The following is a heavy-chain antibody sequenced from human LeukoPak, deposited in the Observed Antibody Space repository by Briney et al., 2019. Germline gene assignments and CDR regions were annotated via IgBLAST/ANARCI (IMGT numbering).Heavy chain of an antibody. J-gene: IGHJ6*02. V-gene: IGHV6-1*01. Sequence: QTLSLTCDISGDSVSSNSAAWNWIRQSPSGGLEWLGRTYYRSKWYNDYALSVKSRITVTPGTSENQFSLQLNSVILEDTAVYYCAREGSDQEYYGMDVWGQGTTVIVSS. CDR1: GDSVSSNSAA. D-gene: IGHD2-2*01. CDR3: AREGSDQEYYGMDV. CDR2: TYYRSKWYN.